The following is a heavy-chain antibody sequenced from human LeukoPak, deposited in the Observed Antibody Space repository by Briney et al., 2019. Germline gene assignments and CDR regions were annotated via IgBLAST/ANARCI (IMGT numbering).Heavy chain of an antibody. J-gene: IGHJ1*01. D-gene: IGHD6-6*01. CDR2: IWYDGSNK. Sequence: GSPRLSCAASGFTFSSYGMHWVRQAPGKGLEWVAVIWYDGSNKYYADSVKGRFTISRDNSKNTLYLQMNSLRAEDTAVYYCARGVAARPYGYFQHWGQGTLVTVSS. CDR3: ARGVAARPYGYFQH. CDR1: GFTFSSYG. V-gene: IGHV3-33*01.